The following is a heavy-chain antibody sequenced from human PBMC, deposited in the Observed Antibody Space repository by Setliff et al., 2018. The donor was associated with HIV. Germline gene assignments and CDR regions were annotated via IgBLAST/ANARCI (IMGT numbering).Heavy chain of an antibody. CDR3: ARLGMRDRYGSGTYYLNWGGFDF. CDR1: GGSISSGSYY. D-gene: IGHD3-10*01. CDR2: IHYSGNT. Sequence: PSETLSLTCTVSGGSISSGSYYWNWIRQHPVKGLEYIGHIHYSGNTYYNPSLKSRISISVDTSKNQFSLKLTSVTAADTAVYYCARLGMRDRYGSGTYYLNWGGFDFWGQGTLVTVSS. V-gene: IGHV4-31*03. J-gene: IGHJ4*01.